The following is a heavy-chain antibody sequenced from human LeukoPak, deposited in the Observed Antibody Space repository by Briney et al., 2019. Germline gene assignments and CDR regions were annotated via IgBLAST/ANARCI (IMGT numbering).Heavy chain of an antibody. CDR1: GFMFRTYE. V-gene: IGHV3-48*03. CDR2: ITSSGNTI. CDR3: ARGFGYGDYKREPTFDN. Sequence: GGSLRLSCKASGFMFRTYEMNWVRQAPGKGLECFSYITSSGNTIYYADSVKGRFTISRDNAKNSLYLQMNSLRAEDTAVYYCARGFGYGDYKREPTFDNWGQGTLVTVSS. J-gene: IGHJ4*02. D-gene: IGHD4-17*01.